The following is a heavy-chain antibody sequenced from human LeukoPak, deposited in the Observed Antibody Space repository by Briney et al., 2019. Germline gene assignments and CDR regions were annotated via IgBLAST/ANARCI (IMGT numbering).Heavy chain of an antibody. Sequence: GGSLRLSCAASGFTFSNAWMSWVRQAPGKGLEWVGRIKSKTDGGTPDYAAPVKGRFTISRDDSKNTLYLQMNSLKTEDTAVYYCARVGYCSGGSCWRTGVDYWGQGTLVTVSS. CDR3: ARVGYCSGGSCWRTGVDY. J-gene: IGHJ4*02. CDR1: GFTFSNAW. V-gene: IGHV3-15*01. D-gene: IGHD2-15*01. CDR2: IKSKTDGGTP.